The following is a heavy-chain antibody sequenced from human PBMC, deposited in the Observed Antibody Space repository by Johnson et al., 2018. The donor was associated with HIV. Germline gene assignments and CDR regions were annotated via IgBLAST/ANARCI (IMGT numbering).Heavy chain of an antibody. CDR2: ISSSGSTR. Sequence: QVQLVESGGGLVKPGGSLRLSCAASGFTFSDYYMSWIRQAPGKGLEWVSYISSSGSTRYYADSVKGRFTISTDNAKNSLYLQMHSLRAGDTALYYCARGGGDCGGDCFLGAFDIWGQGTMVTVSS. D-gene: IGHD2-21*01. CDR3: ARGGGDCGGDCFLGAFDI. V-gene: IGHV3-11*04. J-gene: IGHJ3*02. CDR1: GFTFSDYY.